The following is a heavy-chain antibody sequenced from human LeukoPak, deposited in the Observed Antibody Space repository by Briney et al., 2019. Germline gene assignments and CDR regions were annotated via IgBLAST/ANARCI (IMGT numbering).Heavy chain of an antibody. V-gene: IGHV3-11*01. CDR2: ISSSGSTI. CDR3: ASDGYKEGGDAFDI. CDR1: GFTFSDYY. D-gene: IGHD5-24*01. Sequence: GGSLRLSCAASGFTFSDYYISWIRQAPGKGLEWVSYISSSGSTIYYADSVKGRFTISRDNAKNSLYLQMNSLRAEDTAVYYCASDGYKEGGDAFDIWGQGTMVTVSS. J-gene: IGHJ3*02.